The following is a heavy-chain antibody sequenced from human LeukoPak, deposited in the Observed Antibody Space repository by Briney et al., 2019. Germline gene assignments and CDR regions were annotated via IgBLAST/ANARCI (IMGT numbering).Heavy chain of an antibody. Sequence: KPSETLSLTCTVSGGSISSSSYYWGRIRQPPGKGLEWIGSIYYSGSTYYNPSLKSRVTISVDTSKNQFSLKLSSVTAADTAVYYCASLAIVVVTADTYYYYGMDVWGQGTTVTVSS. CDR2: IYYSGST. CDR1: GGSISSSSYY. J-gene: IGHJ6*02. D-gene: IGHD2-21*02. V-gene: IGHV4-39*01. CDR3: ASLAIVVVTADTYYYYGMDV.